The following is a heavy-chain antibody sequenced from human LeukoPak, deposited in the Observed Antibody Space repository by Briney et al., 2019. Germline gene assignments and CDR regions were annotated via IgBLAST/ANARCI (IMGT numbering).Heavy chain of an antibody. CDR3: ARDFEYYYDTKWYAFDI. J-gene: IGHJ3*02. V-gene: IGHV1-2*02. CDR2: INPNSGGT. Sequence: ASVKVSCKASGYTFTGYYMHWVRQAPGQGLEWMGWINPNSGGTSYAQKFQGRVTMTRDTSISTAYMELSRLRSDDTAVYYCARDFEYYYDTKWYAFDIWGQGTMVAVFS. D-gene: IGHD3-22*01. CDR1: GYTFTGYY.